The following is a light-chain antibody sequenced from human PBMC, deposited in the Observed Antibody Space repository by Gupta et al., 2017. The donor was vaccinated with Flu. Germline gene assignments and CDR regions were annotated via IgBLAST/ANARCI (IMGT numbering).Light chain of an antibody. CDR3: QQRSNWFT. CDR2: DAS. J-gene: IGKJ3*01. Sequence: EIVLTQSPATLSLSPGERATLSCRASQSVSSYLAWYQQKPGQAPRLLIYDASDRATGIPARFSGSGSGTDFTLTISSLEPEDFAVYYCQQRSNWFTFGPGPKWISN. CDR1: QSVSSY. V-gene: IGKV3-11*01.